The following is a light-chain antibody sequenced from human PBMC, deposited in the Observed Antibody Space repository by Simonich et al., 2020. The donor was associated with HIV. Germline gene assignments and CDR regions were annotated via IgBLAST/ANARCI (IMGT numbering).Light chain of an antibody. CDR3: QQYYSSPRT. V-gene: IGKV4-1*01. CDR1: QSVLYSSNNKNY. Sequence: DIVMTQSPDSLAVSLGERATINCKSSQSVLYSSNNKNYLVWYQQKPGQPPKLLIYWAPTRESGVPDRFSVSGSGTDFTLTISSLQAEDVAVYYCQQYYSSPRTFGQGTKVEIK. J-gene: IGKJ1*01. CDR2: WAP.